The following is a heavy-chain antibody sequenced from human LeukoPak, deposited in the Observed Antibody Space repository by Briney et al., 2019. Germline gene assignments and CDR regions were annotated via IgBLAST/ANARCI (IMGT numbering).Heavy chain of an antibody. CDR1: GGSISSSSYY. V-gene: IGHV4-39*01. CDR3: ARRRWGSSSWTFDY. Sequence: SETLSLTCTVSGGSISSSSYYWGWIRQPPGKGLEWIGTNYYSGSTYDNPSLKSRVNISVHTSKNQFSLKLSSVTAADTAVYYCARRRWGSSSWTFDYWGQGTLVTVSS. CDR2: NYYSGST. J-gene: IGHJ4*02. D-gene: IGHD6-13*01.